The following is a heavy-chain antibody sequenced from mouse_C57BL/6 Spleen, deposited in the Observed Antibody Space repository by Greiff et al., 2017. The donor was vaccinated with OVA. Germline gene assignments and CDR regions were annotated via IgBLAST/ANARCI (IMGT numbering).Heavy chain of an antibody. Sequence: EVKLQESGPELVKPGASVKIPCKASGYTFTDYNMDWVKQSHGKSLEWIGDINPNNGGTIYNQKFKGKATLTVDKSSSTAYMELRSLTSEDTAVYYCARRGWLLGFAYWGQGTLVTVSA. J-gene: IGHJ3*01. CDR1: GYTFTDYN. CDR3: ARRGWLLGFAY. CDR2: INPNNGGT. V-gene: IGHV1-18*01. D-gene: IGHD2-3*01.